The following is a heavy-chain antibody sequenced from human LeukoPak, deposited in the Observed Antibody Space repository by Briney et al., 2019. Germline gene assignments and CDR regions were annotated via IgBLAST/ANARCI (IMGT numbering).Heavy chain of an antibody. Sequence: ASVKVSCKASGYTFTGYYMHWVRQAPGQGLEWMGWINPNSGGTNYAQKFQGRVTMTSDTSIRTAYMELSRLTSDDTAVYYCARDIVVVPAAMMSWFDPWGQGTLVTVSS. J-gene: IGHJ5*02. CDR1: GYTFTGYY. CDR2: INPNSGGT. CDR3: ARDIVVVPAAMMSWFDP. D-gene: IGHD2-2*01. V-gene: IGHV1-2*02.